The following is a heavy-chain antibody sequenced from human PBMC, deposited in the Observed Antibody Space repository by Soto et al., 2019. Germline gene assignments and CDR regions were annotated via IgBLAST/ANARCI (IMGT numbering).Heavy chain of an antibody. Sequence: GESLKISCQGSGYIFTTYWVGWVRQRPGKGLDWMGNIYPGDSDVKYSPSFQGQVTISVDKSISTAYLQWNSLKASDTAVYYCAGQNYAGYRGYDSAFDTWGQGALGTVSS. J-gene: IGHJ4*02. D-gene: IGHD5-12*01. CDR2: IYPGDSDV. V-gene: IGHV5-51*01. CDR1: GYIFTTYW. CDR3: AGQNYAGYRGYDSAFDT.